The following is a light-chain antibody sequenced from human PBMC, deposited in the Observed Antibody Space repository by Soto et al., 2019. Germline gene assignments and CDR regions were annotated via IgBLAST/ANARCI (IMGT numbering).Light chain of an antibody. CDR3: AAWDDSLSGLYV. V-gene: IGLV1-47*01. J-gene: IGLJ1*01. Sequence: QSVLTQPPSASGTPGQRVTISRSGSSSNIGRNYVYWYQQLPGTAPTLLIYRNDQRPSGVPDRLSGSKSGTSASLAISGLRSEDEADYYCAAWDDSLSGLYVFGTGTKLTVL. CDR1: SSNIGRNY. CDR2: RND.